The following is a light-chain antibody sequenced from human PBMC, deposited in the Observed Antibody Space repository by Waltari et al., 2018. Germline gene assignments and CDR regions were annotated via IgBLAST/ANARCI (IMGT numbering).Light chain of an antibody. CDR3: QQAYNAPLT. J-gene: IGKJ4*01. CDR2: ATS. Sequence: DIQLTQSPSSVSASVGDRVIITCRASQGIGGYLAWYQQKPGKAPNLLIYATSTLQSGVPSRFSGSGSGTDFTLTINSLQPEDFATYYCQQAYNAPLTFGGGTKVETK. CDR1: QGIGGY. V-gene: IGKV1-12*01.